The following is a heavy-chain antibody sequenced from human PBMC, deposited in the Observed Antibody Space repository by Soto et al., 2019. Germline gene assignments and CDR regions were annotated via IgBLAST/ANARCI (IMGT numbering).Heavy chain of an antibody. D-gene: IGHD2-15*01. CDR1: GFTFSDYY. V-gene: IGHV3-11*06. Sequence: KPGGSLRLSCAASGFTFSDYYMSWIRQAPGKGLEWVSYISSSSSYTNYADSVKGRFTISRDNAKNSLYLQMNSLRAEDTAVYYCARVEGIVVVVAESYYLDYWGQGTLVTVSS. J-gene: IGHJ4*02. CDR3: ARVEGIVVVVAESYYLDY. CDR2: ISSSSSYT.